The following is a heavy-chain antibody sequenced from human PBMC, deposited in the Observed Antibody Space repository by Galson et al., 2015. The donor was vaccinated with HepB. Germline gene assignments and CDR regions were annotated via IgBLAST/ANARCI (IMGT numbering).Heavy chain of an antibody. Sequence: SLRLSCAASGFSFSSYEMNWVRQAPGKGLEWVSCISNSGNTIYYADSAKGRFTTSRDNAKNSLYLQMDSLRAEDAAVYYCARQHQYSTTWRDLTYWGPGTLVTVSS. CDR2: ISNSGNTI. J-gene: IGHJ4*02. D-gene: IGHD2/OR15-2a*01. V-gene: IGHV3-48*03. CDR1: GFSFSSYE. CDR3: ARQHQYSTTWRDLTY.